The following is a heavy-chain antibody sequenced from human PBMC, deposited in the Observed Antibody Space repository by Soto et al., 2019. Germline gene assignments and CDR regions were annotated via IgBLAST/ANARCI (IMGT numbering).Heavy chain of an antibody. Sequence: EVQLVDSGGGLVQPGESLRLSCAASGFTFSSYAMSWVRQAPGKGLEWVSAISGSGGSTYYADSVKGRFTISRDDSRNTLYLQMNSMRAEDTAVYYCAKKGLDCGADCYPMGHYDYWGQGTLVTVSS. CDR2: ISGSGGST. J-gene: IGHJ4*02. V-gene: IGHV3-23*04. D-gene: IGHD2-21*02. CDR3: AKKGLDCGADCYPMGHYDY. CDR1: GFTFSSYA.